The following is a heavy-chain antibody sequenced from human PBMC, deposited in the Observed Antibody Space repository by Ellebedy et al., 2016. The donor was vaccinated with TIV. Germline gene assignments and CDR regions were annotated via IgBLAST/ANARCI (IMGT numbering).Heavy chain of an antibody. V-gene: IGHV4-4*02. CDR3: ARDRVGPLDY. CDR1: GGSISSSNW. J-gene: IGHJ4*02. CDR2: IYHSGST. D-gene: IGHD1-26*01. Sequence: SETLSLXXAVSGGSISSSNWWSWVRQPPGKGLEWIGEIYHSGSTNYNPSLKSRVTISVDTSKNQFSLKLSSVTAADTAVYYCARDRVGPLDYWGQGTLVTVSS.